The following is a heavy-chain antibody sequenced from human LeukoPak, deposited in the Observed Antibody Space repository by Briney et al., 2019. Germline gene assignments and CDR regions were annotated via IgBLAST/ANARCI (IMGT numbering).Heavy chain of an antibody. CDR3: ARDFYTGMFDY. Sequence: PGGSLRLSCAASGFTFSSYGFHWVRQAPGKGLEWVAVIWYDGSNIHYAESVKGRFTISRDNSRDTRYLHMNSLRPEDTAVYYCARDFYTGMFDYWGQGTLVTVSS. J-gene: IGHJ4*02. CDR1: GFTFSSYG. V-gene: IGHV3-33*01. D-gene: IGHD3-10*02. CDR2: IWYDGSNI.